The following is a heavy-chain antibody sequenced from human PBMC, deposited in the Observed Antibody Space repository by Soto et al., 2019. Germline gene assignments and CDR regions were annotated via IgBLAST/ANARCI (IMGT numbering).Heavy chain of an antibody. J-gene: IGHJ4*02. Sequence: EVHLVQSGAEVKKPGESLKISCKGSGYSFTSYWIAWVRQIPGKGLEWMGIIYPGASEPKYSPSFQGQVTFSADKSISTAYLQWSSLKASDTAIYYCARHLRGSNFDYWGQGTLVTVSS. V-gene: IGHV5-51*01. CDR3: ARHLRGSNFDY. CDR1: GYSFTSYW. CDR2: IYPGASEP.